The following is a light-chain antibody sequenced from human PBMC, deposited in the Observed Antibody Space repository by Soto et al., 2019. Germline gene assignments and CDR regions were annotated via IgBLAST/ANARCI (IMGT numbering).Light chain of an antibody. V-gene: IGKV3-20*01. CDR2: GAS. CDR1: QSVRSNY. Sequence: EIVLTQSPGTLSLSPGERATLSCRASQSVRSNYLAWYQQKPGQAPRLLIYGASSRATGIPDRFSGSGSGTDFTLTISRLVLEDFAVYYCQHYGSSAYTFGQGTTLEIK. CDR3: QHYGSSAYT. J-gene: IGKJ2*01.